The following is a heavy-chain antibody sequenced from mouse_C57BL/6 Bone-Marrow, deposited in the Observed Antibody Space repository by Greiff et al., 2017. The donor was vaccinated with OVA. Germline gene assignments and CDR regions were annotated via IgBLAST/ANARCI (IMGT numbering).Heavy chain of an antibody. Sequence: QVQLQQSGAELVRPGASVTLSCKASGYTFTDYEMHWVKQTPVHGLEWIGAIDPETGGTAYTQKFKGKAILTADKSSSTAYMGLRSLTTEDSAVYYCAYYYGSIFAYWGQGTLVTVSA. CDR2: IDPETGGT. CDR1: GYTFTDYE. D-gene: IGHD1-1*01. CDR3: AYYYGSIFAY. V-gene: IGHV1-15*01. J-gene: IGHJ3*01.